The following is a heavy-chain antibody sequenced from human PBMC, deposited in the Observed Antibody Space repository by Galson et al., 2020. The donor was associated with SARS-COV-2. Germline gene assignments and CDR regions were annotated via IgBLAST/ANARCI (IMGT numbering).Heavy chain of an antibody. V-gene: IGHV1-24*01. CDR3: APTAVWTRDNWFDP. CDR2: LDPEDGET. D-gene: IGHD1-20*01. J-gene: IGHJ5*02. CDR1: GYTLTELS. Sequence: ASVQVSRMVCGYTLTELSMHWLRQAPAKGLEWMGGLDPEDGETIYAQKFQGRVTMTEDTSTDTAYMALSSLRSEDTAVYYGAPTAVWTRDNWFDPWGQGTLVTVSS.